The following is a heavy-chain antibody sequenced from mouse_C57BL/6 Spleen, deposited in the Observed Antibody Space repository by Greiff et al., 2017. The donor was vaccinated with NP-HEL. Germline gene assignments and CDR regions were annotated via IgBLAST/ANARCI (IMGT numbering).Heavy chain of an antibody. CDR3: APLTGVYYAMDY. CDR1: GFTFSNYW. D-gene: IGHD4-1*01. CDR2: IRLKSDNYAT. J-gene: IGHJ4*01. V-gene: IGHV6-3*01. Sequence: EVKLVESGGGLVQPGGSMKLSCVASGFTFSNYWMNWVRQSPEKGLEWVAQIRLKSDNYATHYAESVKGRLTISRDDSKSSVYLQMNNLRAEDTGIYYCAPLTGVYYAMDYWGQGTSVTVSS.